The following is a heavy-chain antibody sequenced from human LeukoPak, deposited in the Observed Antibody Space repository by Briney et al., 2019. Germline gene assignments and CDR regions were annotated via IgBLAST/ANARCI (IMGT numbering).Heavy chain of an antibody. V-gene: IGHV4-39*01. CDR1: GGSISFSTSY. Sequence: SETLSLTCTVSGGSISFSTSYWAWIRQPPGKGLEWIGSIYYRGSTYYNPSLTSRLTISVDTSKNQFSLNLRSLTAADTAVYYCARGEQVNWFDPWGKGALVIVSS. CDR2: IYYRGST. CDR3: ARGEQVNWFDP. D-gene: IGHD1-26*01. J-gene: IGHJ5*02.